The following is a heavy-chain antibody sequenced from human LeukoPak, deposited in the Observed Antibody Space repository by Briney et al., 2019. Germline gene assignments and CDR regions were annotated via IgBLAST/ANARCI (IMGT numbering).Heavy chain of an antibody. D-gene: IGHD3-10*01. J-gene: IGHJ6*03. CDR3: AREMEVRGVIINYYYYYMDV. V-gene: IGHV4-30-4*02. CDR2: IYYSGST. Sequence: SETLSLTCTVSGGSISSGDYYWSWIRQPPGKGLEWIGYIYYSGSTYYNPSLKSRVTISVDTSKNQFSLKLSSVTAADTAVYYCAREMEVRGVIINYYYYYMDVWGKGTTVTVSS. CDR1: GGSISSGDYY.